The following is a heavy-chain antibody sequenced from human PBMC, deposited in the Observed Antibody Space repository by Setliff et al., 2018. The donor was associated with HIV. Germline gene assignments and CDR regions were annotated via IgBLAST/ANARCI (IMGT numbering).Heavy chain of an antibody. Sequence: ASVKVSCKTSGYTFPGSYMHWVRLAPGQGLEWMGWINPNSGGTNYEQKFQGRVTVTRDTSINTAYVELNSLKSDDTAVYYCARDYLHVFDIWGQGTMVTVSS. CDR2: INPNSGGT. CDR3: ARDYLHVFDI. CDR1: GYTFPGSY. J-gene: IGHJ3*02. V-gene: IGHV1-2*02.